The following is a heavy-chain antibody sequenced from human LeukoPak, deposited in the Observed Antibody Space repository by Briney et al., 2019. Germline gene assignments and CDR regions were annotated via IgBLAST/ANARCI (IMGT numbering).Heavy chain of an antibody. D-gene: IGHD3-9*01. CDR2: IHHSGST. J-gene: IGHJ6*02. Sequence: SETLSPTCAVSGGPISSGGYSWSWIRQPPGKGLEWIGYIHHSGSTYYNPSLKSRVTISVDRSKNQFSLKLSSVTAADTAVYYCASSETYYDILTGSNYYYGMDVWGQGTTVTVSS. V-gene: IGHV4-30-2*01. CDR3: ASSETYYDILTGSNYYYGMDV. CDR1: GGPISSGGYS.